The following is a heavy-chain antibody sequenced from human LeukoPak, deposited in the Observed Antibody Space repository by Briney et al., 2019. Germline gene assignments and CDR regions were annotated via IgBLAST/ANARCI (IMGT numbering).Heavy chain of an antibody. CDR1: EFIFSDYD. CDR2: ISASGCTN. D-gene: IGHD3-9*01. J-gene: IGHJ4*02. Sequence: GGSLRLSRDASEFIFSDYDMNWVRQAPGKGLEWVAHISASGCTNYYADAVKGRFTISRDNAKNSLYLQMNSLRAEDTAVYYCARMVIRGDILTGYKKGPLDYWGQGTLVTVSS. V-gene: IGHV3-48*03. CDR3: ARMVIRGDILTGYKKGPLDY.